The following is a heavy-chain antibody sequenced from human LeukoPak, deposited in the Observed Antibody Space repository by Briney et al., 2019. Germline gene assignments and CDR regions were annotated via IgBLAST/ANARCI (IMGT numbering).Heavy chain of an antibody. CDR1: GFTFSGSA. V-gene: IGHV3-73*01. CDR2: IRSKANSYAT. Sequence: GGSLKLSCAASGFTFSGSAMHWVRQASGKGLEWVGRIRSKANSYATAYAASVKGRFTISRDDSKNTAYLQMNSLKTEDTAVYYCAKGSAVTSFEGRHWGQGTLVTASS. J-gene: IGHJ4*02. D-gene: IGHD4-17*01. CDR3: AKGSAVTSFEGRH.